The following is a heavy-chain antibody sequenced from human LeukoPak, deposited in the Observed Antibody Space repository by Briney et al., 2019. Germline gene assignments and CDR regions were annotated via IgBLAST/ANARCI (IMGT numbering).Heavy chain of an antibody. V-gene: IGHV3-21*01. CDR3: ARASGGPYDISGYAY. J-gene: IGHJ4*02. D-gene: IGHD3-22*01. CDR2: ISSSSSYI. Sequence: PGGSLRLSCAASGFTFSSYSMNWVRQAPGKGLEWVSSISSSSSYIYYADSVKGRFTISRDNAKNSLYLQMNSLRAEDTAVYYWARASGGPYDISGYAYWGQGTLVTVSS. CDR1: GFTFSSYS.